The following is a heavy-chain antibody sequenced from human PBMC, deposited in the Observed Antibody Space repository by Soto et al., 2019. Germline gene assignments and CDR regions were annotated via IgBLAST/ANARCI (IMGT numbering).Heavy chain of an antibody. D-gene: IGHD3-16*01. CDR3: VKELWEYSYYFDY. CDR1: GFTFSSYA. Sequence: GGSLRLSCSASGFTFSSYAMHWVRQAPGKGLEYVSAISSNGGSTYYADSVKGSFTISRDNSKNTLYLQMSSLRAEDTAVYYCVKELWEYSYYFDYWGQGTLVTVSS. J-gene: IGHJ4*02. CDR2: ISSNGGST. V-gene: IGHV3-64D*08.